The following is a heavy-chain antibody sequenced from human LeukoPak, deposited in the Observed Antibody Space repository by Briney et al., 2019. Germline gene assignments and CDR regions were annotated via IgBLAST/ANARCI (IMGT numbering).Heavy chain of an antibody. CDR1: GFTFSSYS. CDR2: ISSSSSYI. J-gene: IGHJ4*02. Sequence: GWSLRLSCAASGFTFSSYSMNWVRLAPGKGLEWVSSISSSSSYIYYADSVKGRFTISRDNAKNSLYLQMNSLRAEDTAVYYCARDVDIVATIVADYWGQGTLVTVSS. CDR3: ARDVDIVATIVADY. D-gene: IGHD5-12*01. V-gene: IGHV3-21*01.